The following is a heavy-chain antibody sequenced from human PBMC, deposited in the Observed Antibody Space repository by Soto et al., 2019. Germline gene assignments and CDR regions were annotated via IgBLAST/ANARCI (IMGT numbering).Heavy chain of an antibody. Sequence: EVQLVESGGGLVQPGGSLRLSCAASGFTFSSYSMNWVRQAPGKGLEWLSYISRTSGTIYYADSVKGRFTISRDNAKNSLYLQMNSLRDEDTAVYYCARDGAYYDFWSGYPHFDYWGQGTLVTVSS. V-gene: IGHV3-48*02. J-gene: IGHJ4*02. CDR1: GFTFSSYS. CDR2: ISRTSGTI. CDR3: ARDGAYYDFWSGYPHFDY. D-gene: IGHD3-3*01.